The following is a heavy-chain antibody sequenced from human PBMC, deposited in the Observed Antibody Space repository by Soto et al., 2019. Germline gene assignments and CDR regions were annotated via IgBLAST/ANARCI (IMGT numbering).Heavy chain of an antibody. V-gene: IGHV4-4*02. J-gene: IGHJ5*02. Sequence: QVQLQESGPGLVRPSGTLSLTCAVSSGSFSSSYWWSWVRQPPGKGLEWIGENYHSGRTNYNPSLRGRVTISVDKSKKQFSLKLSSVTAADTAVYYCASNLVTAGVGWFDPWGQGTLVTVSS. CDR3: ASNLVTAGVGWFDP. CDR2: NYHSGRT. D-gene: IGHD2-21*02. CDR1: SGSFSSSYW.